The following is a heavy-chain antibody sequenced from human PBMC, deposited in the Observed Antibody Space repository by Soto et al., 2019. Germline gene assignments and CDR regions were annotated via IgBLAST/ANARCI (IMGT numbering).Heavy chain of an antibody. CDR1: GSSLRTSGVG. J-gene: IGHJ5*02. V-gene: IGHV2-5*02. CDR3: AHFLATGHDGISFDP. Sequence: QITLKESGPTLVKPTQTLTLTCTLSGSSLRTSGVGVAWIRQPPGKALEWVALIYWDDDKRYSPSLKSRLTITKDTSNTQVVLTMTNMEPVDTGTYFCAHFLATGHDGISFDPWGQGTLVTVSS. D-gene: IGHD1-1*01. CDR2: IYWDDDK.